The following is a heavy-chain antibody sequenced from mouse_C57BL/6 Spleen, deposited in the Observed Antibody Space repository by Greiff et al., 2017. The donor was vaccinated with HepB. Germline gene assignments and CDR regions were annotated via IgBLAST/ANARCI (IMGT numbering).Heavy chain of an antibody. CDR3: ARRGTYYGTLDY. J-gene: IGHJ2*01. V-gene: IGHV5-16*01. CDR1: GFTFSDYY. CDR2: INYDGSST. D-gene: IGHD1-1*01. Sequence: EVQRVESEGGLVQPGSSMKLSCTASGFTFSDYYMAWVRQVPEKGLEWVANINYDGSSTYYLDSLKSRFIISRDNAKNILYLQMSSLKSEDTATYYCARRGTYYGTLDYWGQGTTLTVSS.